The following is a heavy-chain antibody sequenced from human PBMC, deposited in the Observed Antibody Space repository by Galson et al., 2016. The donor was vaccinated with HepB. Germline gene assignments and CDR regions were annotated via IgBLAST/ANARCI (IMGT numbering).Heavy chain of an antibody. V-gene: IGHV1-46*04. D-gene: IGHD3-22*01. CDR2: INPDGGST. J-gene: IGHJ4*02. Sequence: SVKVSCKASGYTFTSYYIHWVRQAPGQGLEWVGTINPDGGSTRYTEKLQDRVTMTRDTYTSTVFMELSSLRFDDTAVYYCAREGPARYYESSGLIYWGQGSLVTVSS. CDR3: AREGPARYYESSGLIY. CDR1: GYTFTSYY.